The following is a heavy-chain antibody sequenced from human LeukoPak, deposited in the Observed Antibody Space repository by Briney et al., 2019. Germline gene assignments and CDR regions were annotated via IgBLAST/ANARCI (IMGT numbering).Heavy chain of an antibody. CDR2: ISWNSGSI. V-gene: IGHV3-9*01. CDR1: GFTFDDYA. D-gene: IGHD2-15*01. J-gene: IGHJ2*01. Sequence: GGSLRLSCAASGFTFDDYAMHWVRQAPGKGLEWVSGISWNSGSIGYADSVKGRFTISRDNAKNSLYLQMNSLRAEDTALYYCAKAPRIGDWYFDLWGRGTLVTVSS. CDR3: AKAPRIGDWYFDL.